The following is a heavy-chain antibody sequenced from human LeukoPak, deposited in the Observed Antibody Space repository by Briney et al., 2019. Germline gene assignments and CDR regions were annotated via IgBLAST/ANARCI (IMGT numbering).Heavy chain of an antibody. J-gene: IGHJ4*02. CDR2: ISFSVNTK. CDR3: AREGFREGATDY. V-gene: IGHV3-48*04. Sequence: GGSLRLSCAASGFTFSDYSMNWVRQAPGKGLEWVSYISFSVNTKYYGDSVKGRFTISRDNAKNSLYLQMNSLRAEDTAVYYCAREGFREGATDYWGQGTLVTVSS. CDR1: GFTFSDYS. D-gene: IGHD1-26*01.